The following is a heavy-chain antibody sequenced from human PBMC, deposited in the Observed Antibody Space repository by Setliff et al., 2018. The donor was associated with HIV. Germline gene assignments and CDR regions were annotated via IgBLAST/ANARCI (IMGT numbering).Heavy chain of an antibody. J-gene: IGHJ4*02. D-gene: IGHD6-13*01. Sequence: GGSLRLSCAASGITLSNYAMSWVRQAPGKGLEWVSAISGSGGSTYYADSVEGRFTISRDNSKTTLYLQMNSLRAEDTAVYYCAKDSGWQQLVLGLYDYWGQGTLVTVSS. V-gene: IGHV3-23*01. CDR3: AKDSGWQQLVLGLYDY. CDR2: ISGSGGST. CDR1: GITLSNYA.